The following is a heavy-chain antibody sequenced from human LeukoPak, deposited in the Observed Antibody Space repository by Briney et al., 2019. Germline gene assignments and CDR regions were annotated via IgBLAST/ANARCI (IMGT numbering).Heavy chain of an antibody. J-gene: IGHJ4*02. CDR1: GYTFTTYY. CDR3: ARGPNSRAGGDY. V-gene: IGHV1-46*01. Sequence: ASVKVSCKASGYTFTTYYMHWVRQAPGQGLEWMGIINPSGGTTSYSQKFQGRVTMTRDTSTSTVYMELSSLRSEDTAVYYCARGPNSRAGGDYWGQGTLVTVSS. D-gene: IGHD1-26*01. CDR2: INPSGGTT.